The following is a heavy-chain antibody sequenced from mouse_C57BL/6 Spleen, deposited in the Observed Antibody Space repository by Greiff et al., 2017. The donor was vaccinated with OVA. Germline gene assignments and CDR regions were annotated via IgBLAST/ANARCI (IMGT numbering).Heavy chain of an antibody. CDR2: IYPGSGST. V-gene: IGHV1-55*01. Sequence: QVHVKQPGAELVKPGASVKMSCKASGYTFTSYWITWVKQRPGQGLEWIGDIYPGSGSTNYNEKFKSKATLTVDTSSSTAYMQLSSLTSEDSAVYYCARSGVTTRAMDYWGQGTSVTVSS. CDR1: GYTFTSYW. D-gene: IGHD2-1*01. CDR3: ARSGVTTRAMDY. J-gene: IGHJ4*01.